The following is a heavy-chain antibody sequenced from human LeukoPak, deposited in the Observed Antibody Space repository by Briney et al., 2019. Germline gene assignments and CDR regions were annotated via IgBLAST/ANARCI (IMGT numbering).Heavy chain of an antibody. CDR1: SGSISGSSYF. V-gene: IGHV4-61*01. CDR2: IYYSGST. Sequence: SETLSLTCTVSSGSISGSSYFWSWIRQPPGKGLEWIGYIYYSGSTNYNPSLKSRVTISVDTSKNQFALKLSSVTAADTAVYYCARGFRGYSYGYPYFDLWGRGTLVTVSS. J-gene: IGHJ2*01. CDR3: ARGFRGYSYGYPYFDL. D-gene: IGHD5-18*01.